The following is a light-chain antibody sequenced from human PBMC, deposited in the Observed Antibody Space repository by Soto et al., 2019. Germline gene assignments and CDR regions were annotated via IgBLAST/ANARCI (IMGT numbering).Light chain of an antibody. Sequence: VKEHSHLTLSXXTGEXATVXXSXSQSVENNVAWYQQKPRQAPMLLIVVSFAMATGIRTIFSCGWSGSEFNLTISGMPAKDFAVTYCQQYNDRPPITFGHGRRLEI. V-gene: IGKV3-15*01. CDR3: QQYNDRPPIT. J-gene: IGKJ5*01. CDR2: VSF. CDR1: QSVENN.